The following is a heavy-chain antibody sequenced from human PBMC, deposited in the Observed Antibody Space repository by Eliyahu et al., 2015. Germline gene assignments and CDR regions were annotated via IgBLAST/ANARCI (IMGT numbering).Heavy chain of an antibody. D-gene: IGHD2-2*01. CDR3: ARDSSTNYMDL. Sequence: QVQLVESGGGVVQPGRSLRRXCAASGFTFKNYAMHWVRQAPGKGLEWVAIISYNGDSEYYADSVQGRFTISRDNSKNTLYLQINSLRAEDTAVYFCARDSSTNYMDLWGKGTTVTVSS. CDR2: ISYNGDSE. V-gene: IGHV3-30-3*01. CDR1: GFTFKNYA. J-gene: IGHJ6*03.